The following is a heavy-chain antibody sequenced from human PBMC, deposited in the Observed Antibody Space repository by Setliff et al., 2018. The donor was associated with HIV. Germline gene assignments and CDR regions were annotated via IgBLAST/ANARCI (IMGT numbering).Heavy chain of an antibody. D-gene: IGHD3-22*01. V-gene: IGHV4-34*01. J-gene: IGHJ3*02. CDR1: GGSFTNYF. CDR3: AREDTTGYYSLSAFDI. CDR2: INHSGRT. Sequence: SETLSLTCAVYGGSFTNYFWSWIRQSPGKGLEWIGEINHSGRTKYNPSLKSRVTMSVDTSRNQFSLKLKSVTAADTAVYYCAREDTTGYYSLSAFDIWGQGTLVTVSS.